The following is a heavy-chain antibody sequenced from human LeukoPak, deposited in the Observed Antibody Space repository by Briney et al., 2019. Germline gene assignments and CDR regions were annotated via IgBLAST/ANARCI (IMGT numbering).Heavy chain of an antibody. CDR2: ISWNSGSI. Sequence: GRSLRLSCAASGFTFDDYAMHWVRQAPGKGLEWVSGISWNSGSIGYADSVKGRFTISRDNAKNSLYLQMNSLRAEDTALYYCAKEGGDYDILTGYYTYGMDVWGQGTTVTVSS. V-gene: IGHV3-9*01. CDR3: AKEGGDYDILTGYYTYGMDV. D-gene: IGHD3-9*01. CDR1: GFTFDDYA. J-gene: IGHJ6*02.